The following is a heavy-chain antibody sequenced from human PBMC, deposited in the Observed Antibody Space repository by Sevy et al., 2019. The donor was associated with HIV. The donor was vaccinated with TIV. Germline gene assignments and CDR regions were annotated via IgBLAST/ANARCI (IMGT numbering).Heavy chain of an antibody. CDR2: IRGKGNSFAT. V-gene: IGHV3-73*01. CDR1: GFAFRGSA. J-gene: IGHJ4*02. Sequence: GGSLRLSCAASGFAFRGSAIHWVRQASGKGLEWIGRIRGKGNSFATDYVPSVKGRFTISRDDSKKTAYLEMSSLKIDDTAVYYCAGQVGDTVMAIFDYWGQGTLVTVSS. D-gene: IGHD1-26*01. CDR3: AGQVGDTVMAIFDY.